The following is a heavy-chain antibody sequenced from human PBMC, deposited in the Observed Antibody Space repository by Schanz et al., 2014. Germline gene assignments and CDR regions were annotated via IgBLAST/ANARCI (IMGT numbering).Heavy chain of an antibody. D-gene: IGHD3-10*01. V-gene: IGHV3-21*01. J-gene: IGHJ4*02. CDR2: ITASGDYM. Sequence: VQLVESGGGVVQPGGSLRLSCAASGFSFSGYGMHWVRQAPGKGLEWVSSITASGDYMDYADSVKGRFTISRDNARNSLYLQMNNLRVEDTAVYYCARGPDYGSGSYSSYWGQGTLVTVSS. CDR1: GFSFSGYG. CDR3: ARGPDYGSGSYSSY.